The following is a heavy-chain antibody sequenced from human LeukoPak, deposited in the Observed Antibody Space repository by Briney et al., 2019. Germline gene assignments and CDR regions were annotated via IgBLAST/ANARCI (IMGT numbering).Heavy chain of an antibody. CDR2: IYSTGSS. J-gene: IGHJ3*02. V-gene: IGHV4-59*08. CDR3: ARHFGVAARPTFDI. CDR1: GGSMRNYY. Sequence: SETLSLTCTVSGGSMRNYYWSWIRQPPGKGLEWVGYIYSTGSSNYSPSLKSRLTISVDTSKNYLSLTLRSVTAADTAIYCCARHFGVAARPTFDIWGQGTMVTVSS. D-gene: IGHD6-6*01.